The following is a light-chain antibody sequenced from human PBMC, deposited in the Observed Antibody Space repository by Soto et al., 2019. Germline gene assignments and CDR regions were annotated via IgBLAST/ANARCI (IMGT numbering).Light chain of an antibody. CDR3: LQDFQYPRT. Sequence: AILMAPSPSSLSASVGDRVTITCRASQFIRNDLAWYQQKPGKAPKLLIYEASTLQYGVPSRFSSSYSATDFTLTIGSLQSEDFATYYCLQDFQYPRTFGQGTKVDIK. CDR2: EAS. CDR1: QFIRND. J-gene: IGKJ1*01. V-gene: IGKV1-6*01.